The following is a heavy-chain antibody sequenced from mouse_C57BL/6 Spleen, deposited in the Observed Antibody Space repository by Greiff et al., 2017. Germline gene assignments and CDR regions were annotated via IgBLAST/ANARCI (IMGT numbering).Heavy chain of an antibody. CDR1: GYAFSSSW. J-gene: IGHJ2*01. Sequence: VQLQESGPELVKPGASVKISCKASGYAFSSSWMNWVKQRPGKGLEWIGRIYPGDGDTNYNGKFKGKATLTAAKSSSTAYMQLSSLTSEDSAVYFCATTMITTYYLDYWGQGTTLTVSS. D-gene: IGHD2-4*01. CDR3: ATTMITTYYLDY. CDR2: IYPGDGDT. V-gene: IGHV1-82*01.